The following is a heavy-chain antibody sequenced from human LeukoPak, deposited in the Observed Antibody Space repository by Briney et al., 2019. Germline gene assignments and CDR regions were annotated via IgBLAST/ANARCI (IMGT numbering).Heavy chain of an antibody. J-gene: IGHJ6*03. Sequence: GGSLRLSCAASGFTFSSYAMSWVRQAPGKGLEWVSYISSSGSTIYYADSVKGRFTISRDNAKNSLYLQMNSLRAEDTAVYYCARDQDGYNLIPPYYMDVWGKGTTVTVSS. D-gene: IGHD5-24*01. CDR3: ARDQDGYNLIPPYYMDV. V-gene: IGHV3-48*04. CDR1: GFTFSSYA. CDR2: ISSSGSTI.